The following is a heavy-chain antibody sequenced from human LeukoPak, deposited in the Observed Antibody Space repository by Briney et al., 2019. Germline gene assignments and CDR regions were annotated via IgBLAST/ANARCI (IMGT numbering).Heavy chain of an antibody. CDR3: ARGGMVRGVIHTWACFDP. CDR2: INPSGGST. D-gene: IGHD3-10*01. Sequence: GASVKASCKASGGTFSSYAISWVRQAPGQGLEWVGIINPSGGSTSYAQKFQGRVTMTRDTSTSTVYMELSSLRSEDTAVYYCARGGMVRGVIHTWACFDPWGQGTLVTVSS. J-gene: IGHJ5*02. V-gene: IGHV1-46*01. CDR1: GGTFSSYA.